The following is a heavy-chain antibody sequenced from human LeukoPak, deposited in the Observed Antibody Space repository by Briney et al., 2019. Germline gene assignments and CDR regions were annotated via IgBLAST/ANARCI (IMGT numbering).Heavy chain of an antibody. V-gene: IGHV3-48*01. CDR2: ISSSSSTI. CDR1: GFTFSSYE. D-gene: IGHD6-19*01. J-gene: IGHJ4*02. CDR3: ARAYSSGYFTPAGY. Sequence: GGSLRLSCAASGFTFSSYEMNWVRQAPGKGLEWVSYISSSSSTIYYADSVKGRFTISRDNAKNSLYLQMNSLRAEDTAVYYCARAYSSGYFTPAGYWGQGTLVTVSS.